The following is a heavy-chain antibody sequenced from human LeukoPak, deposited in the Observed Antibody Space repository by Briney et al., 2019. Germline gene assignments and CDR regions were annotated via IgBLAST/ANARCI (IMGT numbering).Heavy chain of an antibody. CDR3: AKGTLLTTVTTLLFDY. D-gene: IGHD4-17*01. CDR1: GFILSTFR. V-gene: IGHV3-48*01. CDR2: ISSGSNTI. Sequence: GGSLRLSCTGSGFILSTFRVNWVRQAPGKGLEWVSYISSGSNTIYYADSVKGRFTISRDNARNSLYLQMNSLRAEDTAVYYWAKGTLLTTVTTLLFDYWGQGTLVTVSS. J-gene: IGHJ4*02.